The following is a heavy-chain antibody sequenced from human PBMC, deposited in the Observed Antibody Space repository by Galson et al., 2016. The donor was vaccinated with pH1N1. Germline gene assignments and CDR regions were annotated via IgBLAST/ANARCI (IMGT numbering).Heavy chain of an antibody. CDR1: GYRFSSSW. CDR2: IYLGGSHI. D-gene: IGHD3-10*01. V-gene: IGHV5-51*03. Sequence: QSGAEVKKPGESLKISCQGSGYRFSSSWIGWVRQMPGKGLEWMGIIYLGGSHIRYSPSFQGQVTISADKSINIVYLQWSSLKASDTAIYYCARRTGRISDIWGQGTMVIVSS. CDR3: ARRTGRISDI. J-gene: IGHJ3*02.